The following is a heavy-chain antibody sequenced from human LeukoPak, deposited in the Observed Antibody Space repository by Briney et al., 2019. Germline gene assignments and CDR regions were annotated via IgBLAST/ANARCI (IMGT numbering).Heavy chain of an antibody. Sequence: AETRVSRRCYGFVFARFVNHWVRQATRKRAEWMGWMNPNSGNTGYAQKLQGRVTMTRNTSISTAYMELSSVRSEDTAVYYCAIDSGSYQFDYWGQGTLVTVSS. CDR3: AIDSGSYQFDY. V-gene: IGHV1-8*01. J-gene: IGHJ4*02. D-gene: IGHD1-26*01. CDR2: MNPNSGNT. CDR1: GFVFARFV.